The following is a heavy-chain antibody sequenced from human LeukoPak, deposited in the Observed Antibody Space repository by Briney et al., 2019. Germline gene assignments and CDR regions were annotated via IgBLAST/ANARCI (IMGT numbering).Heavy chain of an antibody. J-gene: IGHJ4*02. D-gene: IGHD2-2*01. CDR2: INPNSGDT. Sequence: ASVKVSCKASGYTFTGYYLHWVRQAPGQGLEGMWWINPNSGDTIYAQKFQGRVTMTRDTSISTAYMELSRLRSDDTAVYYCAREEEFCRSTSCSAPFDYWGQGTLVTVSS. CDR1: GYTFTGYY. CDR3: AREEEFCRSTSCSAPFDY. V-gene: IGHV1-2*02.